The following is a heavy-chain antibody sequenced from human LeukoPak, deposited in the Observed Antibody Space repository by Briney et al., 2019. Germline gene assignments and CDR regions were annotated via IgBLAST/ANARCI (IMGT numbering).Heavy chain of an antibody. CDR2: INHSGST. CDR1: GGSFSGYY. Sequence: SETLSRNCAVYGGSFSGYYWSWIRQPPGKGLEWIGEINHSGSTNYNPSLKSRVTISVDTSKNQFSLKLSSVTAADTAVYYCARGGGSLHTYYYYYMYVWGKGTTVTVSS. V-gene: IGHV4-34*01. J-gene: IGHJ6*03. D-gene: IGHD3-10*01. CDR3: ARGGGSLHTYYYYYMYV.